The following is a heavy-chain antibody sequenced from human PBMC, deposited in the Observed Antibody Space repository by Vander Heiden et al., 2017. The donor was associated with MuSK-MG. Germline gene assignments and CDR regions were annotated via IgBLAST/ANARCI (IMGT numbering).Heavy chain of an antibody. V-gene: IGHV3-20*01. CDR2: INWNGGST. CDR3: ARRYCSSTSCSLDY. J-gene: IGHJ4*02. Sequence: EVQLVESGGGVVRPGGSLALPCARSCFTFEGYGRSWVHQAPGKGLEWVSGINWNGGSTGYADSVKGRFTISRDNAKNSLYLQMNSLRAEDTALYHCARRYCSSTSCSLDYWGQGTLVTVSS. CDR1: CFTFEGYG. D-gene: IGHD2-2*01.